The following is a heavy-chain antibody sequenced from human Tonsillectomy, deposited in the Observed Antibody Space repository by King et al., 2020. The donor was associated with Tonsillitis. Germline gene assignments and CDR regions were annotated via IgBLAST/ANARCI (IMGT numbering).Heavy chain of an antibody. J-gene: IGHJ4*02. V-gene: IGHV3-73*01. CDR2: IRSKPNNYAT. Sequence: VQLVESGGGLVQPGGSLKLSCAASGFTFTGSTMHWVRQASGKGLEWLGRIRSKPNNYATAYAASVKGRFTISRDDSKNTAYLQMNSLKTEDTAVYYCTRGRGVYYWDYWGQVTLVTVSS. CDR1: GFTFTGST. D-gene: IGHD1-26*01. CDR3: TRGRGVYYWDY.